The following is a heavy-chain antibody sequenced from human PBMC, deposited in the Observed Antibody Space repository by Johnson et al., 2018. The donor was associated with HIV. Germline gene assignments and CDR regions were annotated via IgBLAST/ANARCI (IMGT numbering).Heavy chain of an antibody. CDR2: ISYDGSNK. J-gene: IGHJ3*02. D-gene: IGHD5-12*01. Sequence: QVLLVESGGGLVQPGGSLRLSCAGSGFTFSTYVMTWVRQAPGKGLEWVAVISYDGSNKYYADSVKGRFTISRDNSKNTLYLQMNSLRAEDTAVYYCASLYSGYDNDAFDIWGQGTMVTVSS. CDR3: ASLYSGYDNDAFDI. V-gene: IGHV3-30-3*01. CDR1: GFTFSTYV.